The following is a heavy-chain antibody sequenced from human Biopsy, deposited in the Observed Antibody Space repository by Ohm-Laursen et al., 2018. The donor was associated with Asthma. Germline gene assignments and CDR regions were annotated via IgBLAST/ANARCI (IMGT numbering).Heavy chain of an antibody. CDR1: GASIKTDDHY. Sequence: SQTLSLTCTVSGASIKTDDHYWSWLRQPPGKGLEWFGFIHYSGSTSYNPSLKGGVTISVDTSKNQFPLKLSSVTAADTAVYYCARASVAASSNWFDPWGRGTLVTVSS. J-gene: IGHJ5*02. D-gene: IGHD6-19*01. CDR3: ARASVAASSNWFDP. CDR2: IHYSGST. V-gene: IGHV4-30-4*01.